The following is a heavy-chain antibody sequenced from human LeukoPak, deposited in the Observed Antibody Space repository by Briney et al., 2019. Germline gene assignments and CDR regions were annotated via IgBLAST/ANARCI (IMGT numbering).Heavy chain of an antibody. D-gene: IGHD3-10*01. Sequence: ASVKVSCKASGYTFTGYYMHWVRQAPGQGLEWMGWISAYNGNTNYAQKLQGRVTMTTDTSTNTAYMELRSLRSDDTAVYYCARDWGDYDAFDIWGQGTMVTVSS. CDR2: ISAYNGNT. J-gene: IGHJ3*02. CDR1: GYTFTGYY. CDR3: ARDWGDYDAFDI. V-gene: IGHV1-18*04.